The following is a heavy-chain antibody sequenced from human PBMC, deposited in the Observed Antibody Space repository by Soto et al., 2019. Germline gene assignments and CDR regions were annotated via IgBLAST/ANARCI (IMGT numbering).Heavy chain of an antibody. CDR1: GGSFSGYY. V-gene: IGHV4-34*01. CDR3: ARVHIDILTGYSITTFDY. J-gene: IGHJ4*02. D-gene: IGHD3-9*01. Sequence: SEILSLTCAVYGGSFSGYYWSWIRQPPGKGLEWIGEINHSGSTNYNPSLKSRVTISVDTSKNQFSLKLSSVTAADTAVYYCARVHIDILTGYSITTFDYWGQGTLVTVSS. CDR2: INHSGST.